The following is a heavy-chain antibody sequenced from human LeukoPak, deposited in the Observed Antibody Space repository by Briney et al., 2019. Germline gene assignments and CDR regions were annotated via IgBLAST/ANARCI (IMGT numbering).Heavy chain of an antibody. CDR3: ARTTGSKNAFDI. J-gene: IGHJ3*02. Sequence: PGGSLRLSCAASGFTFSSYWMHWVRHAPGKGLVWVSRISSDGSSTSYADSVKGRFTISRDNAKNTLYLQMNSLRAEDTAVYHCARTTGSKNAFDIWGQGTIVTVSS. CDR1: GFTFSSYW. D-gene: IGHD1-26*01. CDR2: ISSDGSST. V-gene: IGHV3-74*01.